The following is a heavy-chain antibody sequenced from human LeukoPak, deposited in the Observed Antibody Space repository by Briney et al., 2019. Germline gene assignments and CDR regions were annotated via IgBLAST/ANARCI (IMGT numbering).Heavy chain of an antibody. J-gene: IGHJ1*01. CDR2: IWYDGSNK. CDR1: GFTFSSYG. D-gene: IGHD3-22*01. CDR3: AKTMYYYDSTGYYYFQH. V-gene: IGHV3-33*06. Sequence: PGRSLRLSCAASGFTFSSYGMHWVRQAPGKGLEWVAVIWYDGSNKYYADSVKGRFTISRDNSKNTLYLQMNSLRAEDTAVYFCAKTMYYYDSTGYYYFQHWGQGTLVTVSS.